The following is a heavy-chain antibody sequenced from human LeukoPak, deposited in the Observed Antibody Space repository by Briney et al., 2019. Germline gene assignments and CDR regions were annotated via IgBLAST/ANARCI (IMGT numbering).Heavy chain of an antibody. CDR3: ARDRAPWFGESIDY. CDR1: GFTFSSYA. V-gene: IGHV3-30*04. D-gene: IGHD3-10*01. Sequence: GGSLRLSCAASGFTFSSYAMHWVRQAPGKGLEWVAVISYDGSNKYYADSVKGRFTISRDNSKNTLYLQVNSLRAEDTAVYYCARDRAPWFGESIDYWGQGTLVTVSS. J-gene: IGHJ4*02. CDR2: ISYDGSNK.